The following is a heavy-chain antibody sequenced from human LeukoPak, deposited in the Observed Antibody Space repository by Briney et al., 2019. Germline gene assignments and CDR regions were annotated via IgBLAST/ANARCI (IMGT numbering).Heavy chain of an antibody. CDR2: INPSGGST. D-gene: IGHD1-26*01. J-gene: IGHJ4*02. CDR1: GYTFTSYY. CDR3: ARGGGATRLDY. V-gene: IGHV1-46*01. Sequence: ASVKVSCKASGYTFTSYYMHWVRQAPGQGLEWMGIINPSGGSTSYAQKFQGRVTMTRDMSTSTVYMELRSLRSDDTAVYYCARGGGATRLDYWGQGTLVTVSS.